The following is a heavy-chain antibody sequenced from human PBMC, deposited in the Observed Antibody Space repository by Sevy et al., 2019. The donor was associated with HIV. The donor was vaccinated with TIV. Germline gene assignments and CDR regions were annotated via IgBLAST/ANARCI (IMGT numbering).Heavy chain of an antibody. D-gene: IGHD6-13*01. V-gene: IGHV4-59*01. CDR1: GGSISSYY. CDR3: AREEVAAAGNDGKNYYYYYYMDV. Sequence: SETLSLTCTVSGGSISSYYWSWIRQPPGKGLEWIGYIYYSGSTNYNPSPKSRVTISVDTSKNQFSLKLSSVTAADTAVYYCAREEVAAAGNDGKNYYYYYYMDVWGKGTTVTVSS. CDR2: IYYSGST. J-gene: IGHJ6*03.